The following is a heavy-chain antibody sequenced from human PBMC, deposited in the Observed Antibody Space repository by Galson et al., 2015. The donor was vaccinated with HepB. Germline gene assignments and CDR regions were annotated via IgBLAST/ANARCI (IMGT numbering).Heavy chain of an antibody. J-gene: IGHJ3*02. D-gene: IGHD6-19*01. CDR1: GFTFSSYW. CDR2: IKQDGSEK. V-gene: IGHV3-7*03. Sequence: SLRLSCAASGFTFSSYWMRWVRQAPGKGLEWVANIKQDGSEKYYVDSVKGRFTISRDNAKNSLYLQMNSLRAEDTSVYYCARDRQQWLVVGFYIWGQGTMVTVSS. CDR3: ARDRQQWLVVGFYI.